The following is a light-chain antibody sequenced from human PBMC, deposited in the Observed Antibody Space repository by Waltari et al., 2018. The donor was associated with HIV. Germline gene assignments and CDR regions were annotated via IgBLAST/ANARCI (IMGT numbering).Light chain of an antibody. Sequence: QSVLTQPPSVSGAPGQRVTISCTGSSSNIGANYDVHWYQQFPGTAPKLLLSGNNDRPSGVPDRFSGSRSGTPASLAITGLQADDEADYYCQSYDSSLSGSVVFGGGTKLTVL. V-gene: IGLV1-40*01. J-gene: IGLJ2*01. CDR2: GNN. CDR1: SSNIGANYD. CDR3: QSYDSSLSGSVV.